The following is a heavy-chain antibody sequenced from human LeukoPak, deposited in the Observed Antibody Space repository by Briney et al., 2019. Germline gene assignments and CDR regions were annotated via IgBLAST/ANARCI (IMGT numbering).Heavy chain of an antibody. J-gene: IGHJ5*02. D-gene: IGHD6-6*01. Sequence: GGSLRLSCAVSGFIFNNYIMNWVRQAAGKGLEWISSITGSGSFVYYADSVKGRFTISRDNAKNSLFLQMNSLRAEDTAVYYCARDSSGPWFDPWGQGTLVTVSS. CDR3: ARDSSGPWFDP. CDR1: GFIFNNYI. V-gene: IGHV3-21*01. CDR2: ITGSGSFV.